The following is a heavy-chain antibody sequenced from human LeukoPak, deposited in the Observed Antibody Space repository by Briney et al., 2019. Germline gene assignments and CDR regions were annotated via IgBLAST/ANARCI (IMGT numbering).Heavy chain of an antibody. CDR2: IKSKTDGGTT. D-gene: IGHD3-10*01. CDR1: GFTFSNAW. J-gene: IGHJ4*02. Sequence: PGGSLRLSCAASGFTFSNAWMSWVRQAPGKGLEWVGRIKSKTDGGTTDYAAPVKGRFTISRDDSKNTLYLQMNSLKTEDTAVYYCTTVRYGPYYYGSGSYNGDYWGQGTLVTVSS. CDR3: TTVRYGPYYYGSGSYNGDY. V-gene: IGHV3-15*01.